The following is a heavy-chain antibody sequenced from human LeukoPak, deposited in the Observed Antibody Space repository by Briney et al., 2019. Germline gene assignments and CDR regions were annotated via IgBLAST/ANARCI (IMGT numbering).Heavy chain of an antibody. Sequence: GGSLRLSCAASGFTFSTYTMAWVRQAPGGGLEWVSGISGNGGRTYYADSVKGRFAISRDDSKSTLYLQMNSLRGEDTAVYYCAKDFGRNLGGPGYWGRGTLVIVSS. CDR1: GFTFSTYT. J-gene: IGHJ4*02. V-gene: IGHV3-23*01. CDR3: AKDFGRNLGGPGY. CDR2: ISGNGGRT. D-gene: IGHD3-10*01.